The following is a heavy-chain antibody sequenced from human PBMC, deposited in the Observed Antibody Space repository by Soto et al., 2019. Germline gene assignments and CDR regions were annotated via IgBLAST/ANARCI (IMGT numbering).Heavy chain of an antibody. CDR2: IYYSGTT. CDR3: ARDGYCTNGVCYTVFDY. Sequence: PSETLSLTCTVSGGSISSYYWSWIRQPPGKGLEWIGYIYYSGTTYYNPSLKSRVTISVDTSKNQFSLKLSSVTAADTAVYYCARDGYCTNGVCYTVFDYWGQGTLVTVSS. J-gene: IGHJ4*02. D-gene: IGHD2-8*01. CDR1: GGSISSYY. V-gene: IGHV4-59*12.